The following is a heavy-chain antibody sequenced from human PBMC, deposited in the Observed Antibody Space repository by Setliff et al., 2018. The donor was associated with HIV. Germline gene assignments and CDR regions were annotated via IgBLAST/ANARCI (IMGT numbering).Heavy chain of an antibody. CDR1: GFSFGSYW. CDR3: ARGGYFDSSSAGALDV. D-gene: IGHD3-22*01. CDR2: IAYDGGDE. Sequence: LSLSCAASGFSFGSYWMSWVRQAPGKGLEWVALIAYDGGDEYFADSVKGRFAISRDYSRNTLHLQMNGLRPEDTAVYYCARGGYFDSSSAGALDVWGQGTLVTVSS. J-gene: IGHJ3*01. V-gene: IGHV3-30*09.